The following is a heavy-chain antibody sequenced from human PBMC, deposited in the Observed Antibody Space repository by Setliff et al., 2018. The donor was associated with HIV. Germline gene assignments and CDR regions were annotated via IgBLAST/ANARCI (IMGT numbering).Heavy chain of an antibody. J-gene: IGHJ4*02. V-gene: IGHV4-61*10. D-gene: IGHD6-13*01. CDR1: GGSVSSGGNY. CDR3: ARPRAAAATPYFDY. Sequence: ETLSLTCTVSGGSVSSGGNYWTSIRQPAGEGLEWIGEIDHRGSTNYNPSLKSRVTMSVDTSKNQFSLKLTSVTAADTAVYYCARPRAAAATPYFDYWGQGTLVTVSS. CDR2: IDHRGST.